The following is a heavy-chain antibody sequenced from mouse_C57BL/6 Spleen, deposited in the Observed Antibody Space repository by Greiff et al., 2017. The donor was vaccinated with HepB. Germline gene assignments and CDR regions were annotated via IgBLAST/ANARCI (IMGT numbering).Heavy chain of an antibody. J-gene: IGHJ4*01. CDR2: IFPGSGST. CDR3: AMDTTVVAPYYAMDY. CDR1: GYTFTDYY. D-gene: IGHD1-1*01. V-gene: IGHV1-75*01. Sequence: QVQLQQSGPELVKPGASVKISCKASGYTFTDYYINWVKQRPGQGLEWIGWIFPGSGSTYYNEKFKGKATLTVDKSSSTAYMLLSSLTSEDSAVYFCAMDTTVVAPYYAMDYWGQGTSVTVSS.